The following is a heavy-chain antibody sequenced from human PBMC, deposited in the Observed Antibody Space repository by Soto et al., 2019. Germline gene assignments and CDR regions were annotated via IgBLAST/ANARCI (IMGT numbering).Heavy chain of an antibody. Sequence: LSLTCTVSGGSISSGGYYWSWIRQHPGKGLEWIGYIYYSGSTYYNPSLKSRVTISVDTSKNQFSLKLSSVTAADTAVYYCARDHSTDPSYFDYWGQGTLVTVSS. CDR2: IYYSGST. J-gene: IGHJ4*02. CDR1: GGSISSGGYY. V-gene: IGHV4-31*03. CDR3: ARDHSTDPSYFDY.